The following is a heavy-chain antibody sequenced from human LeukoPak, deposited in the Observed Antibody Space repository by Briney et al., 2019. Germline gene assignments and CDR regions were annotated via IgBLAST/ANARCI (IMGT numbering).Heavy chain of an antibody. Sequence: GGSLRLSCAASGFTFSSYGMHWVRQAPGKGLEWVAVISYDGSNKYYADSVKGRFTISRDNSKNTLYLQMNSLRAEDTAVYYCAKWYRDSSAWDAFDIWGQGTMATVSS. J-gene: IGHJ3*02. V-gene: IGHV3-30*18. CDR1: GFTFSSYG. D-gene: IGHD3-22*01. CDR3: AKWYRDSSAWDAFDI. CDR2: ISYDGSNK.